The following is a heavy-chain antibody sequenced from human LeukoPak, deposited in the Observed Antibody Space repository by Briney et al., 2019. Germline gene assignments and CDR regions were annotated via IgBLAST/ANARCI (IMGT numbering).Heavy chain of an antibody. D-gene: IGHD4-11*01. J-gene: IGHJ6*03. V-gene: IGHV4-34*01. CDR2: INHSGST. Sequence: SETLSLTCAVYGGSFSGYYWSWIRQPPGKGLEWIGEINHSGSTNYNPSLKSRVTKSVDTSKNQFSLKLSSVTAADTAVYYCARLKYYSNYYYYYMDVWGKGTTVTVSS. CDR1: GGSFSGYY. CDR3: ARLKYYSNYYYYYMDV.